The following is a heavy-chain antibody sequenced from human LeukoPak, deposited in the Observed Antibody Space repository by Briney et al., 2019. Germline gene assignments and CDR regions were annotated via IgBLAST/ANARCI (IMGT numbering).Heavy chain of an antibody. CDR1: GGSISSYY. CDR3: ARGRILRIAKYYMDV. D-gene: IGHD2-15*01. V-gene: IGHV4-59*01. Sequence: SETLSLTCTVSGGSISSYYWSWTRQPPGKGLEWIGYIYYSGSTNYNPSLKSRVTISVDTSKNQVSLKLSSVTAADTAVYYCARGRILRIAKYYMDVWGKGTTVTISS. CDR2: IYYSGST. J-gene: IGHJ6*03.